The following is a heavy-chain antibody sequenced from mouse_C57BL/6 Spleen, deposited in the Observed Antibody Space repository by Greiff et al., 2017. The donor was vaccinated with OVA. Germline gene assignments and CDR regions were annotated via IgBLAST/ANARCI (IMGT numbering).Heavy chain of an antibody. D-gene: IGHD2-1*01. J-gene: IGHJ4*01. CDR1: GYTFTSYW. V-gene: IGHV1-50*01. CDR2: IDPSDSYT. Sequence: QVQLQQPGAELVKPGASVKLSCKASGYTFTSYWMQWVKQRPGQGLEWIGEIDPSDSYTNYNQKFKGKATLTVDTSSSTAYMQLSSLTSEDSAVYYCARSGGNYADYYAMDYWGQGTSVTVSS. CDR3: ARSGGNYADYYAMDY.